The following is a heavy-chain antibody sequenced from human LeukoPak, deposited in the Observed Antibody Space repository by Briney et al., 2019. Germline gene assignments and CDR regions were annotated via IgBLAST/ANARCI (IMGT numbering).Heavy chain of an antibody. CDR2: IIPILGIA. D-gene: IGHD5-12*01. J-gene: IGHJ4*02. Sequence: GASVKVSCKASGGTFSSYALSWVRQAPGQGLEWMGRIIPILGIANYAQKFQGRVTITADKSTSTAYMELSSLRSEETAVYYGAGGPFHSGYEGDDYWGQGTLVTVSS. CDR1: GGTFSSYA. CDR3: AGGPFHSGYEGDDY. V-gene: IGHV1-69*04.